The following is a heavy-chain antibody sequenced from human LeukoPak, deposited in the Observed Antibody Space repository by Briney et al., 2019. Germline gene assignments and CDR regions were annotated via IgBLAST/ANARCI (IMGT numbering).Heavy chain of an antibody. Sequence: GGSLRLSCAASGFTFNTYAMTWVRQAPGKGLEWVSSISGNAGSTYYAASVKGRFTISRDNSRNTLYLQMNSLRAEDTAVYYCAKERSPRSAWYRGDYCGQGTLVTVSS. V-gene: IGHV3-23*01. CDR3: AKERSPRSAWYRGDY. J-gene: IGHJ4*02. CDR1: GFTFNTYA. D-gene: IGHD6-19*01. CDR2: ISGNAGST.